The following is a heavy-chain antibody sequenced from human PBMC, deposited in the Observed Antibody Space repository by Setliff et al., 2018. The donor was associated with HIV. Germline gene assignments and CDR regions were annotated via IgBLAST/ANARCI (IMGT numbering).Heavy chain of an antibody. CDR2: IYNTGST. Sequence: SETLSLTCTVTGGSISSGGFYWTWIRQHPGKGLEWIGYIYNTGSTYHSPSLESRVTISVDMSKNQFSLKLSSVTAADTAVYYCARGLPYYYGSGRRSYYYMDVWGKGTTVTVSS. CDR1: GGSISSGGFY. V-gene: IGHV4-31*03. CDR3: ARGLPYYYGSGRRSYYYMDV. D-gene: IGHD3-10*01. J-gene: IGHJ6*03.